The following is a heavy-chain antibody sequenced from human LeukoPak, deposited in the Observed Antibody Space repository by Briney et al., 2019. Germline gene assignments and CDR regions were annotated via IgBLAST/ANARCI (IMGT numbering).Heavy chain of an antibody. CDR3: AREDGYGGRFFAY. V-gene: IGHV3-53*01. D-gene: IGHD4-23*01. J-gene: IGHJ4*02. CDR2: IYSGGST. CDR1: GFTVSSNY. Sequence: GGSLRLSCAASGFTVSSNYMSWVRQAPGKGLEWVSVIYSGGSTYYADSVKGRFTISRDNSKNTLYLQMNSLTAEDTAVYYCAREDGYGGRFFAYWGQGTLPTVSS.